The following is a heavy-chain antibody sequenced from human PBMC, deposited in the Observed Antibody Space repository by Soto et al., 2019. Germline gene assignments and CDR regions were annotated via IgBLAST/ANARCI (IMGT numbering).Heavy chain of an antibody. CDR3: ARPHYYDSSGYYDAAFDI. D-gene: IGHD3-22*01. CDR2: IYYSGST. Sequence: SETLSLTCTVSGGSFRSSSYYGGGFRQPPGKGLEWIGSIYYSGSTYYNPSLKSRVTISVDTSKNQFSLKLSSVTAADTAVYYCARPHYYDSSGYYDAAFDIWGQGTMVTVSS. CDR1: GGSFRSSSYY. V-gene: IGHV4-39*01. J-gene: IGHJ3*02.